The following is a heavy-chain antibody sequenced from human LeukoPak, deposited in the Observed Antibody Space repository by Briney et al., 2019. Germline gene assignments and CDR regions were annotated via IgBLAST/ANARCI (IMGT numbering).Heavy chain of an antibody. Sequence: GGSLRLSCAASGFTFSDYYMSWIRQAPGKGLEWVSYISSSGSTIYYAASGKGRFTISRDNDKNSMYLQMNSLRAEDTAVYYCARDGQGGIAAVAYNWFDPWGQGTLVTVSS. CDR3: ARDGQGGIAAVAYNWFDP. J-gene: IGHJ5*02. V-gene: IGHV3-11*04. CDR1: GFTFSDYY. D-gene: IGHD6-13*01. CDR2: ISSSGSTI.